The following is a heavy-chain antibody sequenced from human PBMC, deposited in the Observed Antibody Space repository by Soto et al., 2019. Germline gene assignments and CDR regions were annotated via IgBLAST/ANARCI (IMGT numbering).Heavy chain of an antibody. Sequence: ASVKVSCKASGYTFTSYGISWVRQAPGQGLEWMGWISAYNGNTNYAQKHQGRVTMTKDTSTSTAYKELRSLRSEDTAVYFCAAGKIVGATPYYYYGMDVWGQGTTVTVSS. CDR1: GYTFTSYG. V-gene: IGHV1-18*01. CDR2: ISAYNGNT. D-gene: IGHD1-26*01. CDR3: AAGKIVGATPYYYYGMDV. J-gene: IGHJ6*02.